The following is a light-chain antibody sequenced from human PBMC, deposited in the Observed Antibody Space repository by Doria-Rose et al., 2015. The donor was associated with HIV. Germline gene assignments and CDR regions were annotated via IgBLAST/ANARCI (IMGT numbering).Light chain of an antibody. Sequence: TQSPGTLSLSPGERATLSCRASQSFSSTYLAWYQQKPGQAPSLLIYDGSTRATGIPDRFSASGSGTDFTLSINRLEPEYVALYYCHQYGTSWTFGQGTKVEI. CDR1: QSFSSTY. V-gene: IGKV3-20*01. CDR3: HQYGTSWT. J-gene: IGKJ1*01. CDR2: DGS.